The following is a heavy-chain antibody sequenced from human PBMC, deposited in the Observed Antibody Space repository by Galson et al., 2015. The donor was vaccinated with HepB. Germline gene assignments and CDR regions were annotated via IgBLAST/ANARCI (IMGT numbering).Heavy chain of an antibody. D-gene: IGHD3-16*01. J-gene: IGHJ5*02. CDR1: GFIFRHHA. V-gene: IGHV3-23*01. CDR2: IYGRGSTR. CDR3: VKEGSWFGGDWFDP. Sequence: SLRLSCAGSGFIFRHHATAWIRQAPGKGLEWVSGIYGRGSTRSYSDAVKGRFSISRDNSKDTVFLQMDNLRAEDTAVYYCVKEGSWFGGDWFDPWGQGALVTVS.